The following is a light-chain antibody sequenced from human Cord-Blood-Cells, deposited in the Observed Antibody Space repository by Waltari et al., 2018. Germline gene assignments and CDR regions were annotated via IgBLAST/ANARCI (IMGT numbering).Light chain of an antibody. J-gene: IGKJ1*01. Sequence: DIVMTQSPDSLAVSLGERATINCKSSQSVLYSSNNKHCLAWYQQKPGQPPKLLIYWASPAESGVPDRFSGSGSGTDFTLTSSSLQAEDVAVYYCQQYYSTPWTFGQGTKVEIK. V-gene: IGKV4-1*01. CDR1: QSVLYSSNNKHC. CDR3: QQYYSTPWT. CDR2: WAS.